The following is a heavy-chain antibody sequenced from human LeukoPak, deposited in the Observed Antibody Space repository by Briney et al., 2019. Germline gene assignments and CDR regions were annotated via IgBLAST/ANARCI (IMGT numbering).Heavy chain of an antibody. D-gene: IGHD6-13*01. CDR2: ISSSSNYM. V-gene: IGHV3-21*01. CDR1: GGTFRNYA. CDR3: ARPLDSSNNYFDY. J-gene: IGHJ4*02. Sequence: PGGSLRLSCAASGGTFRNYAMSWVRQAPGKGLEWVSFISSSSNYMSYADSVKGRFTISRDNAKNSLYLQMNSLRAEDTAVYYCARPLDSSNNYFDYWGQGTLVTVSA.